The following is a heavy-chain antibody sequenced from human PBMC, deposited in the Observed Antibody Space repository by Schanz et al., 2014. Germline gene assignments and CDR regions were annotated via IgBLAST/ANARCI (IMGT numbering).Heavy chain of an antibody. Sequence: QVQLVQSGAEVKKPGASVKLSCKASGYTFISYFIHWVRQAPGQGLEWMGIINPTGGSTSYAQRFQGRVTVTRDTSISTVYMELSRLRSDDTAVYYCAREGTVIRGLSGWFDPWGQGTLVTVSS. V-gene: IGHV1-46*01. CDR3: AREGTVIRGLSGWFDP. CDR1: GYTFISYF. CDR2: INPTGGST. J-gene: IGHJ5*02. D-gene: IGHD3-10*01.